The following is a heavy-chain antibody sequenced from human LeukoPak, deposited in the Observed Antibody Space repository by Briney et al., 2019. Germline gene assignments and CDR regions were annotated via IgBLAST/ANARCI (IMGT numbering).Heavy chain of an antibody. CDR2: TSSDLNVK. D-gene: IGHD3-10*01. CDR3: AREGYYGSGSPPSLYFDY. CDR1: GFTFSNYV. Sequence: GGSLRLSCAASGFTFSNYVIHWVRQAPGKGLEWVAATSSDLNVKLYADSVKGRFTISRDNSRSTLYLQMNSLRPEDTAIYYCAREGYYGSGSPPSLYFDYWGQGTLVTVSS. V-gene: IGHV3-30-3*01. J-gene: IGHJ4*02.